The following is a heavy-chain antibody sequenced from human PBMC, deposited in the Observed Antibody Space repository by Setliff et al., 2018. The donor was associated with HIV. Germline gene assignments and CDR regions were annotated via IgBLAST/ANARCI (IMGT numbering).Heavy chain of an antibody. J-gene: IGHJ6*03. D-gene: IGHD3-9*01. CDR3: AKGTYYDLLTAYYLSDYYMDV. V-gene: IGHV3-30*04. Sequence: GGSLRLSCEASGFTFSASPIHWVRQAPGKGLEWAAVISYDGRNKFYIDSVKGRFTLSRDNSKNTLFLQMNSLRADDTAVYYCAKGTYYDLLTAYYLSDYYMDVWGKGTTVTV. CDR2: ISYDGRNK. CDR1: GFTFSASP.